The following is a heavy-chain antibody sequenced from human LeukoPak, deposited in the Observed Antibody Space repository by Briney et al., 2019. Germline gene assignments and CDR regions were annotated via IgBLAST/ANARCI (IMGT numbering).Heavy chain of an antibody. CDR3: ARHAVAGGFYFDY. V-gene: IGHV4-4*07. J-gene: IGHJ4*02. CDR1: GDSISSYY. Sequence: PSETLSLTCTVSGDSISSYYWSWIRQPAGKGLEWIGRIYTSGSTNYNPSLKSRVTISVDKSKNQSSLKLSSVTAADTAVYYCARHAVAGGFYFDYWGQGTLVTVSS. D-gene: IGHD6-19*01. CDR2: IYTSGST.